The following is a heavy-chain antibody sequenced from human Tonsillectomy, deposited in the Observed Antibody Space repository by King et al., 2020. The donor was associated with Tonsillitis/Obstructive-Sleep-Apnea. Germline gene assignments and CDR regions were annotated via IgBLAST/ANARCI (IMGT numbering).Heavy chain of an antibody. CDR3: GASPRYIYGYYYMDV. Sequence: QLVQSGPELKKPGTSVKVSCKASGFTFASSAVQWVRQARGQPLEWMGWIVVGSGNTKYAQKFQERVTITWDQSTSTAYMEVSSLRSEDTAVYYCGASPRYIYGYYYMDVWGKGTTVTVSS. V-gene: IGHV1-58*01. CDR2: IVVGSGNT. CDR1: GFTFASSA. D-gene: IGHD5-18*01. J-gene: IGHJ6*03.